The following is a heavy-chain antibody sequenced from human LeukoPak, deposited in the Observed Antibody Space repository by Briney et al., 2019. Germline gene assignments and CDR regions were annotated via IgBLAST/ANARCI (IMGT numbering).Heavy chain of an antibody. V-gene: IGHV1-18*01. D-gene: IGHD1-26*01. J-gene: IGHJ6*04. CDR2: ISAYNGNT. CDR1: GGTFSSYA. CDR3: ARDYSGYDGMDV. Sequence: GASVKVSCKASGGTFSSYAISWVRQAPGQGLEWMGWISAYNGNTNYAQKLQGRVTMTTDTSTSTAYMELRSLRSDDTAVYYCARDYSGYDGMDVWGKGTTVTVSS.